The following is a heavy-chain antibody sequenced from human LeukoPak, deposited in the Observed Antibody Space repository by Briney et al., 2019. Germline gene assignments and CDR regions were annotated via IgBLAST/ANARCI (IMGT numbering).Heavy chain of an antibody. Sequence: PGGSLRLSCAASGFTFSDYYMSWIRQAPGKGLEWVSYISSSGSTIYYADSVKGRFTISRDNAKNSLYLQMNSLRAEDTAVYYCARAPAGYYYDSSGYYLNWDQGTLVTVSS. CDR2: ISSSGSTI. CDR3: ARAPAGYYYDSSGYYLN. CDR1: GFTFSDYY. J-gene: IGHJ4*02. V-gene: IGHV3-11*01. D-gene: IGHD3-22*01.